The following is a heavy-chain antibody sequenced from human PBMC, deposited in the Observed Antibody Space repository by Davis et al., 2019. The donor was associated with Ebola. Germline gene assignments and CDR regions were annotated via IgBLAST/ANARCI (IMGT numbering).Heavy chain of an antibody. CDR2: INQEGSQK. V-gene: IGHV3-7*01. D-gene: IGHD3-16*01. CDR1: GFTLSNYW. J-gene: IGHJ5*01. CDR3: ARRGDRHWFDS. Sequence: GGSLRLSCVVSGFTLSNYWMSWVRQAPGKGLEWVASINQEGSQKYYVDSVKGRFTISRDDAMKSQYLQMNSLRGEDTAVYYCARRGDRHWFDSWGQGTLVTVSS.